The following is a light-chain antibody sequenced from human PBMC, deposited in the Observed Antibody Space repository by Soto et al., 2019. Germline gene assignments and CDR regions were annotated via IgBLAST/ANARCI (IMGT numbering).Light chain of an antibody. Sequence: QSALTQPASVSGSPGQSITIPCTGTSNDIGGYNYVSWYQQHPGKVPKLIIFDVSYRPSGISDRFSGSKSGNTASLTISGLQPEDKADYYCSSYGASSTLFGGGTKLTVL. V-gene: IGLV2-14*03. CDR2: DVS. CDR1: SNDIGGYNY. J-gene: IGLJ2*01. CDR3: SSYGASSTL.